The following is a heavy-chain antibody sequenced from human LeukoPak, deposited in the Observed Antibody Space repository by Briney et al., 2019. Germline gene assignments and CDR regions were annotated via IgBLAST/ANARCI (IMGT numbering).Heavy chain of an antibody. D-gene: IGHD3-22*01. V-gene: IGHV4-30-4*01. CDR2: IYYSGST. CDR3: ARDKARSSGYYSYAFDI. Sequence: SETLSLTCTVSGGSISSGDYYWSWIRQPPGKGLEWIGYIYYSGSTYYNPSLKSRVTISVDTSKNQFSLKLSSVTAADTAVYYCARDKARSSGYYSYAFDIWGQGTMVTVSS. J-gene: IGHJ3*02. CDR1: GGSISSGDYY.